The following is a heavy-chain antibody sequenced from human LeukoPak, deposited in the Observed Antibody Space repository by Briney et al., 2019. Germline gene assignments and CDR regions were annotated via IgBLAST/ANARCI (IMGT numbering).Heavy chain of an antibody. Sequence: PGGSLRLSCAASGFTFSSYEMNWVRQAPGKGLEWVSYITSSGSTIYYADSVKGRFTISRDNAKNSLYLQMNSLRAEDTAVYYCAEPGITMIGGVWGKGTTVTISS. V-gene: IGHV3-48*03. J-gene: IGHJ6*04. CDR1: GFTFSSYE. D-gene: IGHD3-10*02. CDR3: AEPGITMIGGV. CDR2: ITSSGSTI.